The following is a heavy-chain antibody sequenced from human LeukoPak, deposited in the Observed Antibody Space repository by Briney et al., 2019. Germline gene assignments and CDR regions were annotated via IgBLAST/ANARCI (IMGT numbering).Heavy chain of an antibody. CDR1: GDSISSSSSY. CDR3: ARGRRGSYFQDY. J-gene: IGHJ4*02. Sequence: SETLSLTCTVAGDSISSSSSYWGWIRQPPGKGLEWIGSMWFGATTSYDPSLKSQVTISVDPSKNQFSLKLSSVTAADTVFYYCARGRRGSYFQDYWGQGTLVTVSS. V-gene: IGHV4-39*07. D-gene: IGHD1-26*01. CDR2: MWFGATT.